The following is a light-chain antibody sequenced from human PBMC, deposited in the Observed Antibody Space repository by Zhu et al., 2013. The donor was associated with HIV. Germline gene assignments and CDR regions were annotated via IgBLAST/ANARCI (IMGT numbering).Light chain of an antibody. CDR2: RNN. CDR1: SSNIGSNF. V-gene: IGLV1-47*01. J-gene: IGLJ2*01. Sequence: QSVLTQPPSASDTPGQRVTISCSGSSSNIGSNFVYWYQQLPGTAPKLLIYRNNQRPSGVPDRFSGSKSGTSASLAISGLRSEDEADYYCQSYDSSLSGSVFGGGTKLTVL. CDR3: QSYDSSLSGSV.